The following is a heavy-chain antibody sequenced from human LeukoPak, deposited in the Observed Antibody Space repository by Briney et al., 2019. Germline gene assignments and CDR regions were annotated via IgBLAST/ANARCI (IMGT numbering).Heavy chain of an antibody. CDR2: IHHSGST. Sequence: SETLSPTCAVSGGSISSSNWWSWVRQPPGKGLEWIGEIHHSGSTNYNPSLKSRVTISVDKAKNVFSLKLSSVTAADTAVYYCTRGGLTFGEYWGQGTLVTVSS. CDR1: GGSISSSNW. V-gene: IGHV4-4*02. D-gene: IGHD2/OR15-2a*01. CDR3: TRGGLTFGEY. J-gene: IGHJ4*02.